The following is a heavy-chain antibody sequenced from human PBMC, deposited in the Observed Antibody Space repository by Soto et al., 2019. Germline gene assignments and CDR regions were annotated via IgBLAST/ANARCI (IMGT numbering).Heavy chain of an antibody. CDR2: IKQDGSEK. D-gene: IGHD2-15*01. CDR1: GFTFSSYW. CDR3: ARDIRGPAFPGCSGGSCYYYGMDV. V-gene: IGHV3-7*01. Sequence: GGSLRLSCAASGFTFSSYWMNWVRQAPGKGLEWVANIKQDGSEKYYVDSVKGRFTISRDNAKNSLYLQMNSLRAEDTAVYYCARDIRGPAFPGCSGGSCYYYGMDVWGQGTTVTVSS. J-gene: IGHJ6*02.